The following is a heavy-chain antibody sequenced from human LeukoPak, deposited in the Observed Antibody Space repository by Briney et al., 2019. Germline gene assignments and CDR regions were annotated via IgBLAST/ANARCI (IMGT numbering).Heavy chain of an antibody. CDR1: GFTFSSYS. CDR3: ARGPYSSGWYYFDY. Sequence: GGSLRLSCAASGFTFSSYSMNWVRQAPGKGLEWVSSISSSSSYIYYADSVKGRFTISRGNAKNSLYLQMNSLRAEDTAVYYCARGPYSSGWYYFDYWGQGTLVTVSS. CDR2: ISSSSSYI. J-gene: IGHJ4*02. V-gene: IGHV3-21*01. D-gene: IGHD6-19*01.